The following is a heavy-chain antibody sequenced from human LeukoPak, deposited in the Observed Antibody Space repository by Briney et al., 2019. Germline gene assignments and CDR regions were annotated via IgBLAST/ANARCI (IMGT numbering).Heavy chain of an antibody. CDR2: IYFTGDA. Sequence: SETLSLTCSVSGASVSSSYWSWIRQPPGKGLEWIGYIYFTGDANYNPSLKRRVTTSMDTSKNQVSLKRTSVTAADTAVYYCARHTYARPFDFWGQGTLVTVAS. V-gene: IGHV4-59*08. CDR1: GASVSSSY. J-gene: IGHJ4*02. D-gene: IGHD6-6*01. CDR3: ARHTYARPFDF.